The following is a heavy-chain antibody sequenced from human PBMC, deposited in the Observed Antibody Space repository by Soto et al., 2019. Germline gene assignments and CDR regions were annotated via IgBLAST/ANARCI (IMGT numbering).Heavy chain of an antibody. V-gene: IGHV3-30-3*01. CDR1: GFTFSSYA. CDR2: ISYDGSNK. CDR3: ARASITMTTPLY. J-gene: IGHJ4*02. Sequence: PGVSLRLSCAASGFTFSSYAMHWVRQAPGKGLEWVAVISYDGSNKYYADSVKGRFTISRDNSKNTLYLQMNSLRAEDTAVYYCARASITMTTPLYWGQGTLVTVSS. D-gene: IGHD3-22*01.